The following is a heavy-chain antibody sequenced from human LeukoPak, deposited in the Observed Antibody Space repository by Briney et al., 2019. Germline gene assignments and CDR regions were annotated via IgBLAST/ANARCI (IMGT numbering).Heavy chain of an antibody. V-gene: IGHV1-8*01. D-gene: IGHD2-2*01. Sequence: ASVKVSCKASGYIFNNFDINWVRQAPGQGLEWMGWMSPVSGIGGSAQRFQGRVTLTRDTSISTAYMEVSNLRSDDTAFYYCARAPMGTAALYWGQGTLVTVSS. CDR1: GYIFNNFD. CDR2: MSPVSGIG. CDR3: ARAPMGTAALY. J-gene: IGHJ4*02.